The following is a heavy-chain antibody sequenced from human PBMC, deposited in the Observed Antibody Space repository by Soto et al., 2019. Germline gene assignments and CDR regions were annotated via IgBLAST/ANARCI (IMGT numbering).Heavy chain of an antibody. J-gene: IGHJ4*02. CDR2: LIPIFGTA. V-gene: IGHV1-69*01. D-gene: IGHD5-18*01. CDR1: GGTFSSYA. Sequence: QVQLVQSGAEVKKPGSSVKVSCKASGGTFSSYAISWVRQAPGQGLEWMGGLIPIFGTANYAQKFQGRVTITADESTSPAYMELSRLRSEDTAVYYCARDRRGTAMGFDYWGQGTLVTVSS. CDR3: ARDRRGTAMGFDY.